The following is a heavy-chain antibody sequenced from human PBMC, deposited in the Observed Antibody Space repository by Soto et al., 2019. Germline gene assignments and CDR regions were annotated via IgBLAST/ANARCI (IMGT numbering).Heavy chain of an antibody. CDR3: ARGSSNWAYYFDF. V-gene: IGHV3-48*02. J-gene: IGHJ4*02. CDR1: GFTFSSYS. Sequence: EVHLVESGGGLVQPGGSLRLSCAASGFTFSSYSLNWVRQAPGKGLEWVSYITSSGTTVYYADSVRVGFTISRDNAKNTLYLQMNSLRDDATAVYYCARGSSNWAYYFDFWGQGTLVTVSS. CDR2: ITSSGTTV. D-gene: IGHD6-13*01.